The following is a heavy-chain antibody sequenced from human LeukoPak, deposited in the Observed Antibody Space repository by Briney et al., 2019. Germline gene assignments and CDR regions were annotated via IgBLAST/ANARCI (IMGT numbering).Heavy chain of an antibody. CDR1: GFTFSSYA. D-gene: IGHD1-26*01. V-gene: IGHV3-30-3*01. J-gene: IGHJ4*02. CDR2: ISYDGSNK. Sequence: GRSLRLSCAASGFTFSSYAMHWVRQAPGKGLEWEAVISYDGSNKYYADSVKGRFTISRDNSKNTLYLQMNSLRAEDTAVYYCARDGESGSYYAYWGQGTLVTVSS. CDR3: ARDGESGSYYAY.